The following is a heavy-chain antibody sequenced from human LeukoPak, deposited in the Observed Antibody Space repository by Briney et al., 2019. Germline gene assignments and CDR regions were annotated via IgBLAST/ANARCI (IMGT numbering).Heavy chain of an antibody. D-gene: IGHD3-16*01. J-gene: IGHJ4*02. CDR3: ARGYYDYVWGSYYFDY. CDR2: ISGSGGSI. V-gene: IGHV3-23*01. CDR1: GFTFSSYA. Sequence: PGGSLRLSCAASGFTFSSYAMSWVRQAPGKGLEWDSAISGSGGSIYYADSVKVRFTISRDNSRDTLYLQMNSLRAEDTAVYYCARGYYDYVWGSYYFDYWGQGTLVTVSS.